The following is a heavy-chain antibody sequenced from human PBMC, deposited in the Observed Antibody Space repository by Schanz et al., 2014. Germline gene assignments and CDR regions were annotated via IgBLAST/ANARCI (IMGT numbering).Heavy chain of an antibody. CDR1: GFTFSSYD. CDR2: LWHDGSKK. Sequence: QVQLVESGGGVVQPGRSLRLSCVASGFTFSSYDVFWVRQAPGKGLEWVAILWHDGSKKYYADSVKGRFTVSRDNSKNTLYLQRNSLRAEDTAVYYCARDFHGYGPHLDYWGQGSLVTVSS. D-gene: IGHD5-12*01. CDR3: ARDFHGYGPHLDY. V-gene: IGHV3-33*01. J-gene: IGHJ4*02.